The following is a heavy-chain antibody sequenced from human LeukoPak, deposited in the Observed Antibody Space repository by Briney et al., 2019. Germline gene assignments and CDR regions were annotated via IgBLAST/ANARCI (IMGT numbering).Heavy chain of an antibody. CDR2: ISGSGGST. CDR1: GFTFSIYA. Sequence: GGSLRLSCAASGFTFSIYAMSWVRQAPGKGLEWGSAISGSGGSTYYAESVKGRFTISRDNSKSTLYLQMNSLRAEDTAVYYCARSRYTSSWDFFHYWGQGTLVTVSS. CDR3: ARSRYTSSWDFFHY. V-gene: IGHV3-23*01. J-gene: IGHJ4*02. D-gene: IGHD6-13*01.